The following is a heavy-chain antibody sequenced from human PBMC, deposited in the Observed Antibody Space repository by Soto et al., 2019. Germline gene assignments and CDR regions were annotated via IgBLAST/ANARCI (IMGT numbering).Heavy chain of an antibody. CDR2: IYYSGST. V-gene: IGHV4-31*03. J-gene: IGHJ3*02. D-gene: IGHD3-16*02. Sequence: SGTLSLTCTFSGGSISSGGYYWSWIRQHPGKGLEWIGYIYYSGSTYYNPSLKSRVTISVDTSKNQFSLKLSSVTAADTAVYYCARVGGLGSYRYTGSAFDIWGEGTLVTVSS. CDR1: GGSISSGGYY. CDR3: ARVGGLGSYRYTGSAFDI.